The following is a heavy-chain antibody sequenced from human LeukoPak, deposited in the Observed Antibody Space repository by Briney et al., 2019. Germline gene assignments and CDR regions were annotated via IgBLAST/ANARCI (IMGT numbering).Heavy chain of an antibody. Sequence: GGSLRLSCAASGFTFSSYSMNWVRQAPGKGLEWISYISRRSTPIYYADSLKGRFTISRDNAKNSLYLQMNSLRDEDTAVYYCARVYYDTNGYLYLDYWGQGTLVTVSS. D-gene: IGHD3-22*01. J-gene: IGHJ4*02. V-gene: IGHV3-48*02. CDR3: ARVYYDTNGYLYLDY. CDR1: GFTFSSYS. CDR2: ISRRSTPI.